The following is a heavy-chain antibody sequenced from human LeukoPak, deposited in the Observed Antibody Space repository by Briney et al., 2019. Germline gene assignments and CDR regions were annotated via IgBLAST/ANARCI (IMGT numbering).Heavy chain of an antibody. J-gene: IGHJ6*02. D-gene: IGHD3-3*01. CDR1: GYTFTSYG. V-gene: IGHV1-18*01. Sequence: ASVKVSCKASGYTFTSYGISWVRQAPGQGLEWMGWISAYNGNTNYAQKLQGRVTMTTDTSTSTAYMELRSLRSDDTAVYYCASSREDTIFGVVIRYYYYGMDVWGQGTTVTVSS. CDR3: ASSREDTIFGVVIRYYYYGMDV. CDR2: ISAYNGNT.